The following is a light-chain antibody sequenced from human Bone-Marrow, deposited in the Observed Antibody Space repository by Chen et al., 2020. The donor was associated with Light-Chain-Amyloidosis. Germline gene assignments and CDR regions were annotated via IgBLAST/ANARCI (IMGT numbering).Light chain of an antibody. Sequence: SYVLTQPSSVSVAPGQTATIACGGNNIGSTSVHWYQQTPGQAPLLVVYDDSDRPSGILERLSGSNSGNTATLTLSRVESGDEADYYCQVWDRSSDRPVFGGGTKLTVL. CDR3: QVWDRSSDRPV. CDR2: DDS. V-gene: IGLV3-21*02. J-gene: IGLJ3*02. CDR1: NIGSTS.